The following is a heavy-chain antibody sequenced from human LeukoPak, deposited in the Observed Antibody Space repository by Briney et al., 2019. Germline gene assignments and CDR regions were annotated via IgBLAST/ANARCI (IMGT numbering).Heavy chain of an antibody. CDR2: INGDGSST. Sequence: GGSLKLSCAASGFTFSSYWMHWVRQAPGKGLVWVSRINGDGSSTAYADSVKGRFTISRDNAKNSLYLQMNSLRAEDTAVYYCARQKYLRGPDVEYFDYWGQGTLVTVSS. V-gene: IGHV3-74*01. CDR1: GFTFSSYW. CDR3: ARQKYLRGPDVEYFDY. J-gene: IGHJ4*02. D-gene: IGHD5/OR15-5a*01.